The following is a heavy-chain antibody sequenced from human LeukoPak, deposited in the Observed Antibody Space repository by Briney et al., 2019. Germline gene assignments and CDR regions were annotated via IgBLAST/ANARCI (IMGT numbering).Heavy chain of an antibody. D-gene: IGHD3-10*01. CDR2: IYYSGST. V-gene: IGHV4-30-4*01. CDR3: ARDWFGELTGIDP. J-gene: IGHJ5*02. Sequence: SETLSLTCTVSGGSISSGDYYWSWIRQPPGKGLEWIGYIYYSGSTYYNPSHKSRVTISVDTSKNQFSLKLSSVTAADTAVYYCARDWFGELTGIDPWGQGTLVTVSS. CDR1: GGSISSGDYY.